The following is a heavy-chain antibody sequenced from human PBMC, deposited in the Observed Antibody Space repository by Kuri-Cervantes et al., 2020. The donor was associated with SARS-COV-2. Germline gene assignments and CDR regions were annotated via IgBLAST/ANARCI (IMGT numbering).Heavy chain of an antibody. CDR2: IYYSGST. Sequence: GSLRLSCAVYGGSFSGYYWGWIRQPPEKGLEWIGSIYYSGSTYYNPSLKSRVTISVDTSKNQFSLKLSSVTAADTAVYYCARHYVSGEYQLLYGWFDPWGQGTLVTVSS. D-gene: IGHD2-2*02. CDR3: ARHYVSGEYQLLYGWFDP. J-gene: IGHJ5*02. CDR1: GGSFSGYY. V-gene: IGHV4-39*01.